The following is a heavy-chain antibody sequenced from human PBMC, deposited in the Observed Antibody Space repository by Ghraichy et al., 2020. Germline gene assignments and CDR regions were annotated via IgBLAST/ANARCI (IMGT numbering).Heavy chain of an antibody. Sequence: SETLSLTCAVYGGSFSGYYWSWIRQPPGKGLEWIGEINHSGSTNYNPSLKSRVTISVDTSKNQFSLKLSSVTAADTAVYYCSRCGVYSGSYYKSPARAFDIWGQGTMVTVSS. D-gene: IGHD1-26*01. V-gene: IGHV4-34*01. CDR3: SRCGVYSGSYYKSPARAFDI. CDR2: INHSGST. CDR1: GGSFSGYY. J-gene: IGHJ3*02.